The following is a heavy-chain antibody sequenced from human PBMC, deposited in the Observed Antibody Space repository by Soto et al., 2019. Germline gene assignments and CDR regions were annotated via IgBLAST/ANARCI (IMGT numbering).Heavy chain of an antibody. CDR1: GYTFSVYH. V-gene: IGHV1-2*02. CDR2: AHPNSGGT. D-gene: IGHD4-4*01. J-gene: IGHJ6*02. CDR3: AKELQRGMDV. Sequence: QVHLVQSGAEGKQPGASVKVSCKASGYTFSVYHMHWVRQAPGQGLEWMGWAHPNSGGTNYAQSFEGRVTMTRDTSINTAYMELSRLTSDDTAVYYCAKELQRGMDVWGQGTTVTVSS.